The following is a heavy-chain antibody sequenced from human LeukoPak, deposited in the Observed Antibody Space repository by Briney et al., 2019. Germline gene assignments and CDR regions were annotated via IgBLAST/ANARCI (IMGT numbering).Heavy chain of an antibody. CDR2: ISSSSSTI. J-gene: IGHJ6*02. CDR1: GFTFSSYS. D-gene: IGHD2-2*01. V-gene: IGHV3-48*01. Sequence: PGGSLRLSCAASGFTFSSYSMNWVRQAPGKGLEWVSYISSSSSTIYYADSVKGRFTISRDNAKNSLYLQMNSLRAEDTAVYYCARDTTRRYCSSTSCYVAYYYGMVVWGQGTTVTVSS. CDR3: ARDTTRRYCSSTSCYVAYYYGMVV.